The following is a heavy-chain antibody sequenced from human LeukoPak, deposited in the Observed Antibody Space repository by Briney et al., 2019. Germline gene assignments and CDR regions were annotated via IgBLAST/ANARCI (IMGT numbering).Heavy chain of an antibody. CDR2: ITSSSTV. Sequence: GGSLRLSCAASGFTFSNYSMNWVRQAPGKGLEWVSYITSSSTVYYAGSVKGRFTISRDNAKNSLFLQMNSLRAEDTAVYYCARDYCSGPKCYFIDYWGQGALVTVSS. V-gene: IGHV3-48*04. CDR3: ARDYCSGPKCYFIDY. CDR1: GFTFSNYS. J-gene: IGHJ4*02. D-gene: IGHD2-15*01.